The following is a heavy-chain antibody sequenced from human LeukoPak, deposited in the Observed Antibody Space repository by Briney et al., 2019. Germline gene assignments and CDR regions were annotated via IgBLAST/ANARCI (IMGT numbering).Heavy chain of an antibody. CDR3: ARPLTTVVDDAFDI. CDR1: GYSFTSYW. D-gene: IGHD4-23*01. J-gene: IGHJ3*02. CDR2: IYPGDSDT. V-gene: IGHV5-51*01. Sequence: ESLMISCKCSGYSFTSYWIGWVRQMPGKGLEWMGIIYPGDSDTRYSPSFQGQVTISADKSISTAYLQWSSLKASDTAMYYCARPLTTVVDDAFDIWGRGTMVTVFS.